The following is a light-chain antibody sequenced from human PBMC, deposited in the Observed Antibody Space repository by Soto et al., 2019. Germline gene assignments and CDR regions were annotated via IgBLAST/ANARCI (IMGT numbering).Light chain of an antibody. CDR3: QQYNNWPPLT. CDR1: QSVGSN. V-gene: IGKV3-15*01. Sequence: EIVRTQSPATLSVSPGERATLSCRASQSVGSNLAWYQQKPGQAPRLLIYGASTRATGIPARFSGSGSGTEFTLTISSLQSEDFAVYYCQQYNNWPPLTFGGGTKVDIK. J-gene: IGKJ4*01. CDR2: GAS.